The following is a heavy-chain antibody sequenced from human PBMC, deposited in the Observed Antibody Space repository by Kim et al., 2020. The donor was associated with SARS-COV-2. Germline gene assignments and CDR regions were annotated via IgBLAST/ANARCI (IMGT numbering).Heavy chain of an antibody. CDR1: GFSLSTSGMC. D-gene: IGHD3-22*01. J-gene: IGHJ6*02. CDR3: ARMYYYDSSGDPYGMDV. Sequence: SGPTLVNPTQTLTLTCTFSGFSLSTSGMCVSWIRQPPGKALEWLALIDWDDDKYYSTSLKTRLTISKDTSKNQVVLTMTNMDPVDTATYYCARMYYYDSSGDPYGMDVWPRDHGHRLL. CDR2: IDWDDDK. V-gene: IGHV2-70*01.